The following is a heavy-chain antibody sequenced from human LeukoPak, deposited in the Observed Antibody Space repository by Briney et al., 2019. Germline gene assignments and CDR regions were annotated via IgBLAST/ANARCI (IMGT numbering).Heavy chain of an antibody. CDR1: GYTFTSYG. CDR2: IGAYNGNT. J-gene: IGHJ4*02. Sequence: ASVKVSCKASGYTFTSYGISWVRQAPGQGLEWMGWIGAYNGNTNYAQKLQGRVTMTTDTSTSTAYMELRSLRSDDTAVYYCARASVVVVAAHPFDYWGQGTLVTVSS. V-gene: IGHV1-18*01. CDR3: ARASVVVVAAHPFDY. D-gene: IGHD2-15*01.